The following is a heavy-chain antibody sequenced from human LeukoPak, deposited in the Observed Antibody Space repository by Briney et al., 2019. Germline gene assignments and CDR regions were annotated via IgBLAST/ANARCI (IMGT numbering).Heavy chain of an antibody. J-gene: IGHJ4*02. D-gene: IGHD6-13*01. CDR3: ARGGIAAAVTDY. Sequence: SETLSLTCTVSGGSISSYYWSWIRQPPGKGLEGIGYIYTSGSTNYNPSLKSRVTISVDTSKNQFSLNLSSVTAADTAVYYCARGGIAAAVTDYWGQGTLVTVSS. V-gene: IGHV4-4*09. CDR1: GGSISSYY. CDR2: IYTSGST.